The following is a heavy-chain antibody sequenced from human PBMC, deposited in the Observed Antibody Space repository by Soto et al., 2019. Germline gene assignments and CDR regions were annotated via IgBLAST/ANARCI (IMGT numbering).Heavy chain of an antibody. Sequence: ASVKVSCKASGYTFTSYGISWVRQAPGQGLEWMGWINAYNGNTNYAQKLQGRVTMTTDTSTSTAYMELRSLRSDDTAVYYCARDSPLYYYDSSGYYYVSDHWGQGTLVTVS. CDR2: INAYNGNT. CDR3: ARDSPLYYYDSSGYYYVSDH. D-gene: IGHD3-22*01. J-gene: IGHJ4*02. V-gene: IGHV1-18*01. CDR1: GYTFTSYG.